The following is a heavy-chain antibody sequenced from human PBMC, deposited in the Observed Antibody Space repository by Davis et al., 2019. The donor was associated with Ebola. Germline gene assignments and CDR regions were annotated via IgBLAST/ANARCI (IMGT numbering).Heavy chain of an antibody. CDR2: INAGNGNT. CDR3: ARGSRDTIFGVVIIREYYGMDV. J-gene: IGHJ6*02. D-gene: IGHD3-3*01. CDR1: GYTFTSYA. V-gene: IGHV1-3*01. Sequence: ASVKVSCKASGYTFTSYAMHWVRQAPGQRLEWMGWINAGNGNTKYSQKFQGRVTITRDTSASTAYMELSSLRSEDTAVYYCARGSRDTIFGVVIIREYYGMDVWGQGTTVTVSS.